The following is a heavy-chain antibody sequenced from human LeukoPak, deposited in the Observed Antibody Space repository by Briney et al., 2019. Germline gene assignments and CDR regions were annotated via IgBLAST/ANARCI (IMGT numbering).Heavy chain of an antibody. CDR1: GFTFSSYS. Sequence: GGSLRLSCAASGFTFSSYSMNWVRQAPGKGLEWVSSISSSSSYIYYADSVKGRFTISRDNAKNSLYLQMNSLRAEDTAVYYCAGAGGYSYGYRGYFDYWGQGTLVTVSS. J-gene: IGHJ4*02. D-gene: IGHD5-18*01. V-gene: IGHV3-21*01. CDR3: AGAGGYSYGYRGYFDY. CDR2: ISSSSSYI.